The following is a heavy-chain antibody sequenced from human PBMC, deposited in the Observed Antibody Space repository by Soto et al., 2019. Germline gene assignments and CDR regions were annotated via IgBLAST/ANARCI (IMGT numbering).Heavy chain of an antibody. CDR3: AKEKISTSCCNWFDP. V-gene: IGHV1-3*01. J-gene: IGHJ5*02. Sequence: GASVKVSCKASGYKFSSYAIHWVRQAPGQRLEWMGWINVGNGNTKYSQKFHDRVTIIRDTSADTAYMEVSSLRAEDTAVYYCAKEKISTSCCNWFDPWGQGTLVTVSS. CDR2: INVGNGNT. D-gene: IGHD2-2*01. CDR1: GYKFSSYA.